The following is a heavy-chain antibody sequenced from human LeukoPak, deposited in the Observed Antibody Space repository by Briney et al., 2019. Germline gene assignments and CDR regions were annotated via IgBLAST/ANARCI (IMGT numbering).Heavy chain of an antibody. CDR1: GFTFSTYA. J-gene: IGHJ3*02. CDR2: ITAGSGSA. CDR3: VRDPNGDYIGAFDM. D-gene: IGHD4-17*01. V-gene: IGHV3-23*01. Sequence: PGGSLRLSCTASGFTFSTYAMMWVRQIPGKGLEWVSAITAGSGSALYADSVKGRFTISRDDSKHTLFLQMNSLRAEDTAVYYCVRDPNGDYIGAFDMWGPGTMVTVSS.